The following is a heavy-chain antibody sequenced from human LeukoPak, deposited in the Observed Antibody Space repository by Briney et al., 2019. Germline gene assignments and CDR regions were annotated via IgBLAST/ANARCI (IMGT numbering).Heavy chain of an antibody. Sequence: SETLSLTCAVSGGSISSSNWWSWVRQPPGKGLEWIGEIYHSGSTNYNPSLKSRVTISVDKSKNQFSLKLSSVTAADTAVYYCARVLAYCGGDCYFDYWGQGTLVTVSS. J-gene: IGHJ4*02. CDR2: IYHSGST. CDR3: ARVLAYCGGDCYFDY. D-gene: IGHD2-21*02. CDR1: GGSISSSNW. V-gene: IGHV4-4*02.